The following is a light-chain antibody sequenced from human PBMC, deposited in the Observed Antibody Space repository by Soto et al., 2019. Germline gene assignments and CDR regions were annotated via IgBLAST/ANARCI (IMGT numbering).Light chain of an antibody. V-gene: IGLV2-14*01. J-gene: IGLJ2*01. CDR2: GVN. CDR1: SSDVGGYDF. Sequence: QSVLTQPASVSGSPGQSIAISCTGTSSDVGGYDFVSWYQHHPGKAPKLIIYGVNIRPSGISDRFSGSKSGNTASLTISGLQAEDEGDYYCNSYSSSNIPVFGGGTKVTVL. CDR3: NSYSSSNIPV.